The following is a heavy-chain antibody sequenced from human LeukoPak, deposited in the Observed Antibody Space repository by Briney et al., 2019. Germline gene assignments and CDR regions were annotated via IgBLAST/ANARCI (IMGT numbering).Heavy chain of an antibody. CDR1: GGSISSYY. D-gene: IGHD4-17*01. Sequence: SETLSLTCTVSGGSISSYYWSWIRQPAGKGLEWIGRIYTSGSTNYNPSLKSRVTMSVDTSKNQFSLKLSSVTAADTAVYYCARDYPPFHPTQHYYGMDVWGQGTTVTVSS. CDR2: IYTSGST. J-gene: IGHJ6*02. V-gene: IGHV4-4*07. CDR3: ARDYPPFHPTQHYYGMDV.